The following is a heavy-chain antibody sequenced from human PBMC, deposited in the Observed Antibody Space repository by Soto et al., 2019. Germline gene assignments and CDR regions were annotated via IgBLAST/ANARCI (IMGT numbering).Heavy chain of an antibody. CDR3: ARNGTYSSSLSQYSGMDV. CDR1: GGTFDNFI. J-gene: IGHJ6*02. CDR2: IVPMLGTP. Sequence: QVQLVQSGAEVQEPGSSVRVSCKASGGTFDNFIMNWVRQTPGQGLEWMGGIVPMLGTPTYAEKFKGRVTISATESTSTMYMEVTSLRSEDTAIYDCARNGTYSSSLSQYSGMDVWGQGTTVTVSS. V-gene: IGHV1-69*01. D-gene: IGHD1-26*01.